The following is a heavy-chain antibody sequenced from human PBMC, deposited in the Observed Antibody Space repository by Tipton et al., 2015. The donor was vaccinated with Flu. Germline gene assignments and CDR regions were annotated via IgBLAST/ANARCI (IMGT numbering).Heavy chain of an antibody. CDR2: IRSKTYGGTA. J-gene: IGHJ6*02. D-gene: IGHD3-3*01. CDR3: SRDGFWSGSYGYYYGVDV. CDR1: GVNFGGFP. V-gene: IGHV3-49*03. Sequence: SLRLSCTASGVNFGGFPMSWFRQAPGKGLDWVGFIRSKTYGGTAEYAASVKGRFTISRDDSKNIAYLQMNSLKTEDTAVYYCSRDGFWSGSYGYYYGVDVWGQGTTVTVSS.